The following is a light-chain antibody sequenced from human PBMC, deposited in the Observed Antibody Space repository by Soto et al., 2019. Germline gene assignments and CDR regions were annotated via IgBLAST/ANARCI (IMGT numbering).Light chain of an antibody. CDR3: SSYAGSNKM. Sequence: QSALTQPRSVSASPGQSVTISCTGTSSDVGGYNYVSWYQHHPGKAPKLMIYGVSKRPSGVPDRFSGSKSGNTASLTISGLQAEDEANYYCSSYAGSNKMFGGGTKLTVL. V-gene: IGLV2-11*01. CDR1: SSDVGGYNY. J-gene: IGLJ3*02. CDR2: GVS.